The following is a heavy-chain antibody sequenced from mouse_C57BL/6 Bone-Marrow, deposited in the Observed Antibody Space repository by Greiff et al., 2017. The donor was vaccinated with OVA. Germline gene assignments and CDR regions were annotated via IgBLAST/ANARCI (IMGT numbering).Heavy chain of an antibody. CDR3: ARRGIYYYGRGYFDV. Sequence: EVMLVESGGGLVKPGGSLKLSCAASGFTFSSYTMSWVRQTPEKRLEWVATISGGGGNNYYPDSVKGRFTISRDNAKNTLYLQMIMLRSEDTALYYCARRGIYYYGRGYFDVWGTGTTVTVSS. D-gene: IGHD1-1*01. J-gene: IGHJ1*03. V-gene: IGHV5-9*01. CDR1: GFTFSSYT. CDR2: ISGGGGNN.